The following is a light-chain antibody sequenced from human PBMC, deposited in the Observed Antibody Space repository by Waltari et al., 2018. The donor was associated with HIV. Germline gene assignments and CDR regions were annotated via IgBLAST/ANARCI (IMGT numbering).Light chain of an antibody. Sequence: NFMLTQPHSVSESPGNTVTLSCTRSSGTIASNYVQWSQQRPGSSPTTVIYEDNQRPSGVPDRFSGSIDSSSNSASLTISGLKTEDEADYYCQSYDSSNHVVFGGGTKLTVL. J-gene: IGLJ2*01. CDR3: QSYDSSNHVV. CDR1: SGTIASNY. V-gene: IGLV6-57*01. CDR2: EDN.